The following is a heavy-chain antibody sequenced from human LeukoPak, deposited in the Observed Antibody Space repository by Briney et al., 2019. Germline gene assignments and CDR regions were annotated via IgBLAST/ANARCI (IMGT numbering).Heavy chain of an antibody. J-gene: IGHJ4*02. V-gene: IGHV3-7*03. CDR2: IMEDGSKK. D-gene: IGHD2-8*01. CDR1: AFIFSCHW. CDR3: ARDLGYCTNAVCHTTFDY. Sequence: GGSLRLSCGGSAFIFSCHWMNLVRQTPGKGLEWVASIMEDGSKKQYVDSVKGRFSISRDNTKDSLFLQLNSLRAEDTAVYYCARDLGYCTNAVCHTTFDYWGRGTLVGVSS.